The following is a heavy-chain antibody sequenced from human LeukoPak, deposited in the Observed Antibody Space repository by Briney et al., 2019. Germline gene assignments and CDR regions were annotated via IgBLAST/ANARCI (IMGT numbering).Heavy chain of an antibody. V-gene: IGHV3-21*01. J-gene: IGHJ4*02. CDR3: ARGRNAYTFDN. CDR1: GFTFSSYS. Sequence: KPGGSLRLSCAASGFTFSSYSMNWVRQAPGKGLEWVSSISSSSSYIYYADSVKGRFTISRDNARNSLYLQMNSLRAEDTAVYYCARGRNAYTFDNWGQGTLVTVSS. D-gene: IGHD5-24*01. CDR2: ISSSSSYI.